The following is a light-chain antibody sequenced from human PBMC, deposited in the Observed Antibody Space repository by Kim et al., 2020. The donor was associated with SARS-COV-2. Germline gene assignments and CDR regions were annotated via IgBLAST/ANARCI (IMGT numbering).Light chain of an antibody. CDR3: QQYDNLPRT. Sequence: SPGETATLSCRASPSVSNRYLAWYQQKPGQAPRLLIYAATTRATGIRDRFSGSGSGTDFTLAISRLEPEDSAVYYCQQYDNLPRTFGQGTKVDIK. V-gene: IGKV3-20*01. CDR1: PSVSNRY. J-gene: IGKJ1*01. CDR2: AAT.